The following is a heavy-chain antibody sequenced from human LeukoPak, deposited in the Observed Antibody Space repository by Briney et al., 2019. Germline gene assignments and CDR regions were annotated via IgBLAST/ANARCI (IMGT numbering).Heavy chain of an antibody. CDR2: IKQDGSNK. D-gene: IGHD3-16*02. J-gene: IGHJ4*02. CDR3: AKIEDYDYVWGSYRLDY. Sequence: GGSLRLSCAASGFTFSSYWMSWVRQAPGKGLEWVANIKQDGSNKYYADSVKSRFTISRDNSKNTLYLQMNSLRAEDTAVYYCAKIEDYDYVWGSYRLDYWGQGTLVTVSS. V-gene: IGHV3-7*01. CDR1: GFTFSSYW.